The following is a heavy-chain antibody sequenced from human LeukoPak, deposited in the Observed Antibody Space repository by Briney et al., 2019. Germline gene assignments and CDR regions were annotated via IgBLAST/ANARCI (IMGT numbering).Heavy chain of an antibody. Sequence: SVKVSCKASGGTFNGYAINWVRQAPGLGLEWMGRIIPIFGTANYAQKFQGRVTITTDTSTAYMELSSLRSEDTAVYYCARTQGDDSIQLWSFDYWGQGALVTVSS. D-gene: IGHD5-18*01. CDR1: GGTFNGYA. CDR3: ARTQGDDSIQLWSFDY. V-gene: IGHV1-69*05. J-gene: IGHJ4*02. CDR2: IIPIFGTA.